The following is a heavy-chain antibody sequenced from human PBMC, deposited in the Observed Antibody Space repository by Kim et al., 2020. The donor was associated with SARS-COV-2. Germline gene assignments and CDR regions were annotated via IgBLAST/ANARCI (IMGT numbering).Heavy chain of an antibody. CDR2: ISSSGSTI. Sequence: GGSLRLSCAASGFTFSDYYMSWIRQAPGKGLEWVSYISSSGSTINYADSVKGRFTISRDNAKNSLYLQMNSLRAEDTAVYYCASASWGYDYVWGSYRSAHWGQGARVSFSS. V-gene: IGHV3-11*01. J-gene: IGHJ4*02. D-gene: IGHD3-16*02. CDR1: GFTFSDYY. CDR3: ASASWGYDYVWGSYRSAH.